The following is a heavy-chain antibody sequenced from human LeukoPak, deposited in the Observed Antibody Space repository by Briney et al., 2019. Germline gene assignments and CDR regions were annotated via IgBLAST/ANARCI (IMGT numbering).Heavy chain of an antibody. CDR2: ISGSGGST. Sequence: GGSLRLSCAASGFTFSSYSMNWVRQAPGKGLEWVSAISGSGGSTYYADSVKGRFTISRDNSKNTLYLQMNSLRAEDTAVYYCAKQDIVVVPAAVVDYWGQGTLVTVSS. V-gene: IGHV3-23*01. CDR3: AKQDIVVVPAAVVDY. D-gene: IGHD2-2*01. CDR1: GFTFSSYS. J-gene: IGHJ4*02.